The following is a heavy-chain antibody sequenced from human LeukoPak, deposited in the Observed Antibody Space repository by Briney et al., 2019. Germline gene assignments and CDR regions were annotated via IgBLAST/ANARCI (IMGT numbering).Heavy chain of an antibody. CDR1: GGSFSGYY. J-gene: IGHJ5*02. D-gene: IGHD6-19*01. CDR2: INHSGST. CDR3: ARSGYSSGWYWFDP. Sequence: SETLSLTCAVYGGSFSGYYWSWIRQPPGKGLEWIGEINHSGSTNYNPSLKSRVTISVDTSKNQFSLKLSSVTAADTAVYYCARSGYSSGWYWFDPWGQGTLVTASS. V-gene: IGHV4-34*01.